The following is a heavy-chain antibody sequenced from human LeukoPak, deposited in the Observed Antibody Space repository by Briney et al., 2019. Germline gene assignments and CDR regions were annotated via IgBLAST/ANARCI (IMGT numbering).Heavy chain of an antibody. CDR1: AFTFSDYA. J-gene: IGHJ5*02. D-gene: IGHD5-12*01. CDR3: AKGLPYTGYDYWFDP. CDR2: ISDSGACL. V-gene: IGHV3-23*01. Sequence: GVSLTLSCAVSAFTFSDYAMIWLRQAPGKGREWVSGISDSGACLYYADSVKGRFTISRHNSKNTLYMQMNSLRAADTAVYYCAKGLPYTGYDYWFDPGGQGTLVTVSS.